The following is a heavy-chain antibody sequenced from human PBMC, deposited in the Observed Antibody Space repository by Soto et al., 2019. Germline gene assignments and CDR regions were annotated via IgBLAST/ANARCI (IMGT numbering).Heavy chain of an antibody. J-gene: IGHJ6*02. CDR2: INPNSGGT. CDR1: GSPLTGCY. Sequence: VKVSSAASGSPLTGCYRHWVRQAPGQGLEWMGWINPNSGGTNYAQKFQCRVTMTRDTSISTAYMELSRLRSDDTAVYYCARDPRRKIAHYYYYFGMDVWGQGTTVTVSS. V-gene: IGHV1-2*02. CDR3: ARDPRRKIAHYYYYFGMDV.